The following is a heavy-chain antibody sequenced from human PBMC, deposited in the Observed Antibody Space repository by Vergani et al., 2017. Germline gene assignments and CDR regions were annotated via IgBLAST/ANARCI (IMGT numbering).Heavy chain of an antibody. V-gene: IGHV3-23*01. CDR2: LDGSGSNT. CDR3: AKDWARSGSXFDY. D-gene: IGHD1-26*01. J-gene: IGHJ4*02. Sequence: EVQLLESGGGLVQPGGSLRLSCEVSGFTFSSYAMSWVRQAPGKGLEWVSGLDGSGSNTYYADSVRGRFTISRDNSKNTLYLQMNSLRVEDTAIYYCAKDWARSGSXFDYWGQGTLVTVSS. CDR1: GFTFSSYA.